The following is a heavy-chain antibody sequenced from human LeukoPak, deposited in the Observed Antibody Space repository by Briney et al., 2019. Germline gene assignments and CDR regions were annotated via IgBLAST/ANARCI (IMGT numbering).Heavy chain of an antibody. Sequence: PSETLSLTCAVYGGSFSGYYWSWIRQPPGKGLEGIGEINHSGSTNYNPSLKSRGTISVDTSKTQFSLKLSSVTAADTAVYYRATLAAIVVVPVAKGGWFDPWGQGTLVTVSS. D-gene: IGHD2-2*01. CDR3: ATLAAIVVVPVAKGGWFDP. CDR1: GGSFSGYY. J-gene: IGHJ5*02. CDR2: INHSGST. V-gene: IGHV4-34*01.